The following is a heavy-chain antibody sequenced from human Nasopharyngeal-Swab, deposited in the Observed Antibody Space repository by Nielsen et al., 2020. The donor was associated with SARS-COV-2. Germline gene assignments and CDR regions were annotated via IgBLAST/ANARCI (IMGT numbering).Heavy chain of an antibody. D-gene: IGHD3-3*01. CDR2: ISSSSSYI. V-gene: IGHV3-21*01. Sequence: GGSLRLSFAASGFTFSSYSMNWVRQAPGKGLEWVSSISSSSSYIYYADSVKGRFTISRDNAKNSLYLQMNSLRAEDTAVYYCARDFPTPPYYDFWSGLQLGYWGQGTLVTVSS. CDR1: GFTFSSYS. J-gene: IGHJ4*02. CDR3: ARDFPTPPYYDFWSGLQLGY.